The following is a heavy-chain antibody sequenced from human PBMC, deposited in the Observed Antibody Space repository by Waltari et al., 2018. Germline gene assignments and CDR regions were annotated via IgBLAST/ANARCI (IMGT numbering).Heavy chain of an antibody. CDR2: INAGNGNT. V-gene: IGHV1-3*01. Sequence: QVQLVQSGAEVKKPGASVKVSCKASGYTFTSYYMHWVRQAPGQGLEWMGWINAGNGNTKYSQKFQGRVTITRDTSASTAYMELSSLRSEDTAVYYCARVEGAAGLDIWGQGTMVTVSS. D-gene: IGHD3-16*01. CDR3: ARVEGAAGLDI. CDR1: GYTFTSYY. J-gene: IGHJ3*02.